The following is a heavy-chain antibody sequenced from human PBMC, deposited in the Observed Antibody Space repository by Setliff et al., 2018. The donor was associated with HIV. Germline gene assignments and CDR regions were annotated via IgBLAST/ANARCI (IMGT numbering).Heavy chain of an antibody. CDR3: AKKGDSNSYGWIDY. CDR2: IGSSNHGI. J-gene: IGHJ4*02. D-gene: IGHD5-18*01. Sequence: GGSLRLSCAASGFNFRSYGMTWVRQAPGKGLDWVAHIGSSNHGIHYTASVQGRFTVSRDNANNLLFLQMNNLRVEDTAVYYCAKKGDSNSYGWIDYWGQGTLVTVSS. V-gene: IGHV3-48*04. CDR1: GFNFRSYG.